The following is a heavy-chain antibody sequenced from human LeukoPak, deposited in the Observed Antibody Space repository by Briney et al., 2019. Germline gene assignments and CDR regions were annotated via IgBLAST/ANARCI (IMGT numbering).Heavy chain of an antibody. V-gene: IGHV4-34*01. CDR3: ARQWLVSPLFDY. CDR2: INHSGST. CDR1: GETFSGYY. J-gene: IGHJ4*02. D-gene: IGHD6-19*01. Sequence: KASETLSLTCAVYGETFSGYYWTWIRQPPGKGLEWIGEINHSGSTNYNPSLKSRVTISVDTSKNQLSLKLSSMTAADTAVYYCARQWLVSPLFDYWGQGTLVTVSS.